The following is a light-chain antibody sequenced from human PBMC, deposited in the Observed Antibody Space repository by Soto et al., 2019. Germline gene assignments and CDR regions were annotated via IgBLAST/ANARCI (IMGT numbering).Light chain of an antibody. J-gene: IGKJ4*01. V-gene: IGKV1-27*01. CDR1: QGISIY. Sequence: DIQMTQSPSSLSASVGDRVTITCRASQGISIYLAWYQQKPGQVPKLLIYAASTLHSGVPSRFSGSGSGTDFTLTISSLQPEDGATYYCQKYNGARLTFGGGTKVEIK. CDR3: QKYNGARLT. CDR2: AAS.